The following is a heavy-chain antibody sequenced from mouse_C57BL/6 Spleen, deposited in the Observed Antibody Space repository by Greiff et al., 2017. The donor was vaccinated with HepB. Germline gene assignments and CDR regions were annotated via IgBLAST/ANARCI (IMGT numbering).Heavy chain of an antibody. D-gene: IGHD2-4*01. CDR1: GFSLTSYA. Sequence: VKLMESGPGLVAPSQSLSITCTVSGFSLTSYAISWVRQPPGKGLEWLGVIWTGGGTNYNSALKSRLSISKDNSKSQVFLKMNSLQTDDTARYYCAVHYYDYDGFAYWGQGTLVTVSA. J-gene: IGHJ3*01. CDR3: AVHYYDYDGFAY. CDR2: IWTGGGT. V-gene: IGHV2-9-1*01.